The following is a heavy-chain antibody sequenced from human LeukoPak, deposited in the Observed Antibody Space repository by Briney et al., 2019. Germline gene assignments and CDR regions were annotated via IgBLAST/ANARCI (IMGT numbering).Heavy chain of an antibody. J-gene: IGHJ4*02. CDR1: GYSFTSYE. Sequence: GASVKVSCKASGYSFTSYEITWVRQAPGQQLEWMGGISTYNGNTNYAQKLQGRVTMTTDTSTSTGYMELRNLRSDDTAVYYCARTRDGYNLWGQGTLVTVSS. CDR3: ARTRDGYNL. V-gene: IGHV1-18*01. D-gene: IGHD5-24*01. CDR2: ISTYNGNT.